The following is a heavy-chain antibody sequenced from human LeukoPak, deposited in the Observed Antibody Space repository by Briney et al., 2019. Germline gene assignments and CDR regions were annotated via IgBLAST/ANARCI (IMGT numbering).Heavy chain of an antibody. CDR1: GITFSSSS. CDR3: AKVLLRALDYMDV. D-gene: IGHD2-15*01. J-gene: IGHJ6*03. Sequence: GGSLRLSCLASGITFSSSSMSWVRQAPGKGLEWVSAISPGDYTAYYADSVKGRFTVSRDNSKNTLYLQLNSLRAEDTAVYYCAKVLLRALDYMDVWGKGTTVTVSS. CDR2: ISPGDYTA. V-gene: IGHV3-23*01.